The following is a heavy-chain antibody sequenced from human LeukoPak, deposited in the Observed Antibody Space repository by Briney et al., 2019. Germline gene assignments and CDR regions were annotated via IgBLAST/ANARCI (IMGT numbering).Heavy chain of an antibody. Sequence: ASVKVSCKVSGYTFTGYYMHWVRQAPGQGLEWMGWISTYNDNTNYAQKFQGRVTMTTDTSTSTAYMELRSLRSDDTAVYYCARGTYGDYWGRGTLVTVSS. V-gene: IGHV1-18*04. J-gene: IGHJ4*02. CDR2: ISTYNDNT. CDR3: ARGTYGDY. CDR1: GYTFTGYY. D-gene: IGHD1-7*01.